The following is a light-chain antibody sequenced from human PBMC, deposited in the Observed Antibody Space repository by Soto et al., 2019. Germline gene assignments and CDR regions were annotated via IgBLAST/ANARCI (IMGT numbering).Light chain of an antibody. CDR1: QSVSNN. V-gene: IGKV3-20*01. J-gene: IGKJ1*01. CDR2: GAS. CDR3: QQYSSSPRT. Sequence: EIVMTQSPATLSVSPGESTTLSCRASQSVSNNLAWYQQKPGQAPRLLIYGASSRATGIPDRFSGSGSGTDFTLTISRLEPEDFAVYYCQQYSSSPRTFGQGTKVDI.